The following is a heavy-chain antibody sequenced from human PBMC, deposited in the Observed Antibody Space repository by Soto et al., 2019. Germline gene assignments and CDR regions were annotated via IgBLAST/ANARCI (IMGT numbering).Heavy chain of an antibody. V-gene: IGHV1-3*01. Sequence: QVQLVQSGAEVKRPGASVKLSCKASGYTFTKYAIHWVRQAPGQGLEWMGWINAGSGNTKYSQKFQGRVTATRDTAATTVYMELSSVRFEDTAVYYWARGEGYCSGGVCYRWFDPWGQGSLVTVST. J-gene: IGHJ5*02. CDR1: GYTFTKYA. CDR3: ARGEGYCSGGVCYRWFDP. D-gene: IGHD2-15*01. CDR2: INAGSGNT.